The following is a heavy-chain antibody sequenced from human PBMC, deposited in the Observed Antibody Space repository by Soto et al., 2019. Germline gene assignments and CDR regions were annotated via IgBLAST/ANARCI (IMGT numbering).Heavy chain of an antibody. Sequence: QVQLQESGPGLVKPSQTLSLTCTVSGGSISSGDYYWSWIRQPPGKGLEWIGYIYYSGSTYYNPSLKSRLTISVDTSKNQFSLKLSSVTAADTAVYYCAREGTAIGSSTSCPIDYWGQGTLVTVSS. J-gene: IGHJ4*02. V-gene: IGHV4-30-4*01. D-gene: IGHD2-2*01. CDR3: AREGTAIGSSTSCPIDY. CDR2: IYYSGST. CDR1: GGSISSGDYY.